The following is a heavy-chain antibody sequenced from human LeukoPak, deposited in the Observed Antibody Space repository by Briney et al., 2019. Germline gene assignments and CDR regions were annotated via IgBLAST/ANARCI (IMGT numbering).Heavy chain of an antibody. D-gene: IGHD6-13*01. Sequence: GGSLRLSCAASGFTFSSYWMSWVRQAPGKGLEWVANIKQDGSEKYYVDSVKGRFTISRDNAKNSLYLQMNSLRAEDTALYYCAKDIAAAGTLPLDYWGQGTLVTVSS. CDR3: AKDIAAAGTLPLDY. CDR1: GFTFSSYW. J-gene: IGHJ4*02. V-gene: IGHV3-7*03. CDR2: IKQDGSEK.